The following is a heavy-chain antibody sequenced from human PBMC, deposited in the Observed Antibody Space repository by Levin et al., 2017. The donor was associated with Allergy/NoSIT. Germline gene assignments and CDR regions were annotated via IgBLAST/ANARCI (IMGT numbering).Heavy chain of an antibody. J-gene: IGHJ4*02. D-gene: IGHD3-22*01. CDR3: ARSYYYDSSGYYGPLDY. CDR2: INPNSGGT. V-gene: IGHV1-2*02. CDR1: GYTFTGYY. Sequence: PGGSLRLSCKASGYTFTGYYMHWVRQAPGQGLEWMGWINPNSGGTNYAQKFQGRVTMTRDTSISTAYMELSRLRSDDTAVYYCARSYYYDSSGYYGPLDYWGQGTLVTVSS.